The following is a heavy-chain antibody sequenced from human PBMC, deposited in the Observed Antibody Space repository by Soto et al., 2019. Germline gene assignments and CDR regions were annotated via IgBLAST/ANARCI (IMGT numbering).Heavy chain of an antibody. CDR2: IIYSGRT. CDR3: VSIIGDHVLNCDS. J-gene: IGHJ5*01. Sequence: QVQLQESGAGLVKPSETLSLTCTVSGGSISSYYWSWIRQPPGTGLEWIGFIIYSGRTRYNPPITSRVNISINTSEYQFSLKLNAESAADTAVDYCVSIIGDHVLNCDSWGQGTLVAVSS. CDR1: GGSISSYY. D-gene: IGHD4-17*01. V-gene: IGHV4-59*01.